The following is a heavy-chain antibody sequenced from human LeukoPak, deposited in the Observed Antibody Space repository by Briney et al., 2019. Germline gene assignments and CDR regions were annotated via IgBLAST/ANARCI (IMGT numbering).Heavy chain of an antibody. CDR2: INPHSGVA. J-gene: IGHJ2*01. Sequence: ASVKVSCKASGYTFTDYFMHWVRQAPGQGLEWMGWINPHSGVATYAQEFQGRVTMTRDTSISTAYMDLSSLRSDDTAVYYCARDLNRQSDTLTGYDIGWCFDLWGRGSLVTVSS. CDR3: ARDLNRQSDTLTGYDIGWCFDL. V-gene: IGHV1-2*02. CDR1: GYTFTDYF. D-gene: IGHD3-9*01.